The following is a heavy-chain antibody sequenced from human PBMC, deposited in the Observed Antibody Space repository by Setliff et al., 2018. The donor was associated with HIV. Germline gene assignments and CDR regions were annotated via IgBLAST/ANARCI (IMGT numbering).Heavy chain of an antibody. V-gene: IGHV4-34*01. Sequence: SETLSLTCAVYGGPLSGHYRSWIRQPPGQGLEWIGETSHSGKTNYNPSLKSRVTISVDTSKNQFSLKLTSVTAADTAMYYCASRIYYYDESRVLREEGFVPWGQGTLVTVSS. J-gene: IGHJ5*02. CDR1: GGPLSGHY. CDR2: TSHSGKT. D-gene: IGHD3-22*01. CDR3: ASRIYYYDESRVLREEGFVP.